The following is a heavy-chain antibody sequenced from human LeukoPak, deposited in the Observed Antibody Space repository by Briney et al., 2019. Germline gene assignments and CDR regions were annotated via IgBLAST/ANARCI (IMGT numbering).Heavy chain of an antibody. D-gene: IGHD3-10*01. Sequence: PSETLSLTCTVSGGSVSSGSYYWSWIRQPPGKGLEWIGYVYYSGSTSYNPSLKSRVTISVDTSKNQFSLKMSSVTAADTAVYYCARDRGYYGSGSPRRVDYWGQGTLVTVSS. V-gene: IGHV4-61*01. CDR2: VYYSGST. J-gene: IGHJ4*02. CDR3: ARDRGYYGSGSPRRVDY. CDR1: GGSVSSGSYY.